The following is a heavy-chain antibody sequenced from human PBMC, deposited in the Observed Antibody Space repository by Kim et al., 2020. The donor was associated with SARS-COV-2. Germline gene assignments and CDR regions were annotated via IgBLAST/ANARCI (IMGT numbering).Heavy chain of an antibody. Sequence: GGSLRLSCAASGFTFDDYVMHWVRQAPGKGLEWVSGISWNSGSIGYADSVKGRFTISRDNAKNSLYLQMNSLRAEDTALYYCAKDMGYSSSRYGTSISPHMDVWGKVTTVTVSS. J-gene: IGHJ6*03. V-gene: IGHV3-9*01. CDR3: AKDMGYSSSRYGTSISPHMDV. CDR1: GFTFDDYV. D-gene: IGHD6-13*01. CDR2: ISWNSGSI.